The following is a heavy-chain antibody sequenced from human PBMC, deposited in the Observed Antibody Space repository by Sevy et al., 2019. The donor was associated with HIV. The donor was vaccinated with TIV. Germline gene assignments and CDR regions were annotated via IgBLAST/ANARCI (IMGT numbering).Heavy chain of an antibody. Sequence: GGSLRLSCAASGFTFTNYAMNWVRQAPGKGLEWVSGISDSGDTTHYAESVKGRFTISRDNSKNSLYLQMNSLRVEDTALYYCASDRYSNYVYGMDVWGQGTTVTVSS. J-gene: IGHJ6*02. V-gene: IGHV3-23*01. CDR2: ISDSGDTT. D-gene: IGHD4-4*01. CDR3: ASDRYSNYVYGMDV. CDR1: GFTFTNYA.